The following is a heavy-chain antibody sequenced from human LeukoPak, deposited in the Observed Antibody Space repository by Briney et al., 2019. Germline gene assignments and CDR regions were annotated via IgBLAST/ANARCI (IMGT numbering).Heavy chain of an antibody. J-gene: IGHJ4*02. CDR2: MNPNSGNT. Sequence: ASVKVSCKASGYTFTGYYMHWVRQATGQGLEWMGWMNPNSGNTGYAQKFQGRVTMTRNTSISTAYMELSSLRSEDTAVYYCARANIAVAGTNFDYWGQGTLVTVSS. CDR3: ARANIAVAGTNFDY. D-gene: IGHD6-19*01. CDR1: GYTFTGYY. V-gene: IGHV1-8*02.